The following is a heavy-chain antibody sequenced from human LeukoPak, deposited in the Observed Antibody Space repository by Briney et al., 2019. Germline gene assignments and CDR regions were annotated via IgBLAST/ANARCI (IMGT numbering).Heavy chain of an antibody. CDR3: ARGLSGDAFDI. D-gene: IGHD1-26*01. J-gene: IGHJ3*02. CDR1: GFTFSSYW. Sequence: PGGSLRLSCAASGFTFSSYWMSWVRQAPGKGLEWVANIKQDGSEKYYVDSVKGRFTISRDNAKNSLYLQMNSPRAEDTAVYYCARGLSGDAFDIWGQGTMVTVSS. CDR2: IKQDGSEK. V-gene: IGHV3-7*01.